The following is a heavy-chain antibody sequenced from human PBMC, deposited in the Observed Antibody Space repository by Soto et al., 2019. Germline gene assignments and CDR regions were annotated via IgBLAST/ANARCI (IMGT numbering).Heavy chain of an antibody. J-gene: IGHJ5*02. CDR1: GGTFSSYA. CDR2: IIPIFGTA. CDR3: ARGGHESNLKFDP. V-gene: IGHV1-69*06. Sequence: SVKVSCKASGGTFSSYAISWVRQAPGQGLEWMGGIIPIFGTANYAQKFQGRVTITADKSTSTAYMELSSLRSEDTAVYYCARGGHESNLKFDPWGQGTLVTVSS. D-gene: IGHD4-4*01.